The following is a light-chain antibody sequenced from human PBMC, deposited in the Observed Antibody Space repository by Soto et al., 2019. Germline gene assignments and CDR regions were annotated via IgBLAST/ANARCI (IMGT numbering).Light chain of an antibody. V-gene: IGKV3-15*01. CDR3: QQYNNWPLA. J-gene: IGKJ1*01. CDR1: QSISSN. Sequence: EIVMTQSPGTLSVSPGERATLSCRASQSISSNLAWYEQRPGQAPRLVIYGASTRATGVPARFTGSGSGTEFTLTISSLQSEDFAVYYCQQYNNWPLAFGQGTKVEIK. CDR2: GAS.